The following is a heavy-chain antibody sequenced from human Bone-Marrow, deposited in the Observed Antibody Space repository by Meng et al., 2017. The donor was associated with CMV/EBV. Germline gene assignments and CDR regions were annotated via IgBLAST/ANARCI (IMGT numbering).Heavy chain of an antibody. Sequence: GESLKISCAASGFIFSNYGMHWVRQAPGKGLEWVTFIRYDGSNKYYTDSVKGRFTISRDNSKNTLYLQMNSLRAEDTAVYYCATLPPMVRGVITPWYFDYWGQATLVTFSS. CDR1: GFIFSNYG. V-gene: IGHV3-30*02. D-gene: IGHD3-10*01. CDR3: ATLPPMVRGVITPWYFDY. CDR2: IRYDGSNK. J-gene: IGHJ4*02.